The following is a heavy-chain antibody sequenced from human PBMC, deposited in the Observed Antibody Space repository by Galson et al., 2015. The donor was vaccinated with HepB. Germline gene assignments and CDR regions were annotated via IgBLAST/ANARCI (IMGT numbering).Heavy chain of an antibody. J-gene: IGHJ5*02. Sequence: SLRLSCAASGFTFSSYGMHWVRQAPGKGLEWVAVISYDGSNKYYADSVKGPFTISRDNSKNTLYLQMNSLRAEDTAVYYCAKDPSPIVVVPAALSWFDPWGQGTLVTVSS. CDR2: ISYDGSNK. V-gene: IGHV3-30*18. D-gene: IGHD2-2*01. CDR3: AKDPSPIVVVPAALSWFDP. CDR1: GFTFSSYG.